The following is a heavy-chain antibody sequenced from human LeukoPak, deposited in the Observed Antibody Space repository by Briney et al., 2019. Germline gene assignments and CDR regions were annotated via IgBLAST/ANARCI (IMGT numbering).Heavy chain of an antibody. CDR3: ARQYYGSGSSSGNWFDP. Sequence: GESLKISCKGSGYSFTTYWIGWVRQMPGKGLEWMGVIYPADSDTRYSPSFQGQVTISADKSISTAYLQWSSLKASDTAMYYCARQYYGSGSSSGNWFDPWGQGTLVTVSS. CDR2: IYPADSDT. D-gene: IGHD3-10*01. J-gene: IGHJ5*02. V-gene: IGHV5-51*01. CDR1: GYSFTTYW.